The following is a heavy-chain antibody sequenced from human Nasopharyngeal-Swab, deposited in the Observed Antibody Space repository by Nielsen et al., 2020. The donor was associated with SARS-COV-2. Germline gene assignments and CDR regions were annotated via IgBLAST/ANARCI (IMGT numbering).Heavy chain of an antibody. V-gene: IGHV3-21*01. J-gene: IGHJ6*03. Sequence: WIRQPPGKGLEWVSSISSSSSYIYYADSVKGRFTISRDNAKNSLYLQMNSLRAEDTAVYYCASHDYGVNGEYYYMDVWGKGTTVTVSS. D-gene: IGHD4-17*01. CDR3: ASHDYGVNGEYYYMDV. CDR2: ISSSSSYI.